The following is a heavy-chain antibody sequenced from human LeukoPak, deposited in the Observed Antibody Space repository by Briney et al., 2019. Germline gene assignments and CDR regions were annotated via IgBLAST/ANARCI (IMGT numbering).Heavy chain of an antibody. V-gene: IGHV4-4*07. CDR3: ARLKGYSSGWSPSYYFDY. J-gene: IGHJ4*02. Sequence: SETLSLTCTVSGGSISSYYWSWIRQPAGKGLEWIGRIYTSGSTNYNPSLKSRVTMSVDTSKNQFSLKLSSVTAADTAVYYCARLKGYSSGWSPSYYFDYWGQGPLVTAPS. CDR2: IYTSGST. CDR1: GGSISSYY. D-gene: IGHD6-19*01.